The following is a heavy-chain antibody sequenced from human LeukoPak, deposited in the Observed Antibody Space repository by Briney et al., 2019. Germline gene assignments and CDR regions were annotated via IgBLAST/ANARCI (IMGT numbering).Heavy chain of an antibody. D-gene: IGHD3-22*01. J-gene: IGHJ3*02. Sequence: GGSLRLSCAASGFTFSSYSMNWVRQAPGKGLEWVSSISSSSSYIYYADSVKGRFTISRDNAKNSLYLQMNSLRAEDTALYHCARAIHSGGYYRGAFDIWGQGTMVTVSS. CDR2: ISSSSSYI. V-gene: IGHV3-21*04. CDR1: GFTFSSYS. CDR3: ARAIHSGGYYRGAFDI.